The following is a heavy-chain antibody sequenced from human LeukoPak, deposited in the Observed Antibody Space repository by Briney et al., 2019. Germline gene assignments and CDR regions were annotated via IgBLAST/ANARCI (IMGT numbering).Heavy chain of an antibody. CDR1: GYTFTGYY. CDR3: ARDPDYDSSGYAFNQYYYYYMDV. V-gene: IGHV1-2*02. J-gene: IGHJ6*03. D-gene: IGHD3-22*01. CDR2: INPNSGGT. Sequence: ASVKVSCKASGYTFTGYYMHWVRQAPGQGLEWMGWINPNSGGTNYAQKFQGRVTMTRDTSISTAYMELSRLRSDDTAVYYCARDPDYDSSGYAFNQYYYYYMDVWGKGTTVTVSS.